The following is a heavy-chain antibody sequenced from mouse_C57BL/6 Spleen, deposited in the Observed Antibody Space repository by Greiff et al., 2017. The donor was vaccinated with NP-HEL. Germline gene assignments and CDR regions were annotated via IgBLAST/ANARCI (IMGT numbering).Heavy chain of an antibody. CDR2: IDPSDSET. Sequence: QVQLKQPGAELVRPGSSVKLSCKASGYTFTSYWMHWVKQRPIQGLEWIGNIDPSDSETHYNQKFKDKATLTVDKSSSTAYMQLSSLTSEDSAVYYCARQVGRTGFAYWGQGTLVTVSA. CDR1: GYTFTSYW. V-gene: IGHV1-52*01. CDR3: ARQVGRTGFAY. D-gene: IGHD4-1*01. J-gene: IGHJ3*01.